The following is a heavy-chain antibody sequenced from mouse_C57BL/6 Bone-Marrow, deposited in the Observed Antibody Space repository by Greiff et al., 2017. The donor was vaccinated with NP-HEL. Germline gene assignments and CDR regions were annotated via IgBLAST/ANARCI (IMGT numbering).Heavy chain of an antibody. CDR1: GYTFTDYE. CDR3: TPENHYGNYVAY. CDR2: IDPETGGT. D-gene: IGHD2-1*01. J-gene: IGHJ3*01. Sequence: VQLQQSGAELVRPGASVTLSCKASGYTFTDYEMHWVKQTPVHGLEWIGAIDPETGGTAYNQKFKGKAILTADKSSSTAYMELRSLTSEDSAVYYCTPENHYGNYVAYWGQGTLVTVSA. V-gene: IGHV1-15*01.